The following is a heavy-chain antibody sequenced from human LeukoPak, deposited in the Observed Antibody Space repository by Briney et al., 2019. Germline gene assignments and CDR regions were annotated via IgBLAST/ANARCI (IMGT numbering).Heavy chain of an antibody. CDR1: GFTFSSYG. D-gene: IGHD1-26*01. CDR2: ISGSGGST. Sequence: GGSLRLSCAASGFTFSSYGMGWVRQAPGKGLEWVSIISGSGGSTYYADSVKGRFTISRDNSKNTLYLQMNSLRAEDTAVYYCAKDSKIVGATFRSYHYMDVWGKGTAVTVSS. CDR3: AKDSKIVGATFRSYHYMDV. J-gene: IGHJ6*03. V-gene: IGHV3-23*01.